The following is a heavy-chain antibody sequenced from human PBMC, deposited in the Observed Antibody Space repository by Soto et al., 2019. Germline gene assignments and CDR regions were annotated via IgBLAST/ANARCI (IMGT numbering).Heavy chain of an antibody. CDR3: ARERLARPYYFDY. CDR1: GFTFSSYS. CDR2: ISSSSYI. Sequence: EVQLVESGGGLVKPGGSLRLSCAASGFTFSSYSMNWVRQAPGKGLEWVSSISSSSYIYYADSVKGRFTISRDNAKNSLYLQMNSLRAEDTAVYYCARERLARPYYFDYWGQGTLVTVSS. J-gene: IGHJ4*02. D-gene: IGHD6-25*01. V-gene: IGHV3-21*01.